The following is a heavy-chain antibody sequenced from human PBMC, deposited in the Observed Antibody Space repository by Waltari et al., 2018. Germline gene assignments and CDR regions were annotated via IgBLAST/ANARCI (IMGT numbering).Heavy chain of an antibody. CDR2: INHSGST. J-gene: IGHJ4*02. CDR3: ARASRYCSGGSCSSLDY. V-gene: IGHV4-34*01. Sequence: QVQLQQWGAGLLKPSETLSLTCAVYGGSFSGSYWSWIRQPPGKGLEWIGEINHSGSTNYNPSLKSRVTISVDTSKNQFSLKLSSVTAADTAVYYCARASRYCSGGSCSSLDYWGQGTLVTVSS. CDR1: GGSFSGSY. D-gene: IGHD2-15*01.